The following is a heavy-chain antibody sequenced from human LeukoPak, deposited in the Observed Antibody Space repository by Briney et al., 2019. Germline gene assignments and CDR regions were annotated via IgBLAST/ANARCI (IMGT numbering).Heavy chain of an antibody. Sequence: SETLSLTCTVSGGSISSYYWSWIRQPPGKGLEGIGYIYYSGSTNYNPSLKSRVTISVDTSKNQFSLKLSSVTAADTAVYYCARLVYSSSWYPIYYYYGMDVWGQGTTVTVSS. CDR2: IYYSGST. CDR1: GGSISSYY. CDR3: ARLVYSSSWYPIYYYYGMDV. J-gene: IGHJ6*02. V-gene: IGHV4-59*01. D-gene: IGHD6-13*01.